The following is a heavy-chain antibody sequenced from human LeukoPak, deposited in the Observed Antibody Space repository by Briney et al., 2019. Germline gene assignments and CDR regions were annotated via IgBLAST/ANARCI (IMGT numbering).Heavy chain of an antibody. Sequence: ASVKVSCKASGYTFTSYYMHWVRQAPGQGLEWMGWISAYNGNTNYAQKLQGRVTMTTETSTSTAYMELRSLRSDDTAVYYCARESYTSQAFDYWGQGTLVTVSS. D-gene: IGHD3-16*01. J-gene: IGHJ4*02. CDR3: ARESYTSQAFDY. CDR1: GYTFTSYY. V-gene: IGHV1-18*04. CDR2: ISAYNGNT.